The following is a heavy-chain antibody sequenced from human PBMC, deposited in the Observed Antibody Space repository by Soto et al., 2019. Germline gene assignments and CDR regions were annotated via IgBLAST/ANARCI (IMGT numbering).Heavy chain of an antibody. CDR1: GFTFTSSA. CDR3: AAGTRGVVTASDY. V-gene: IGHV1-58*01. CDR2: IVVGSGNT. J-gene: IGHJ4*02. D-gene: IGHD2-21*02. Sequence: GASVKVSCKASGFTFTSSAVQWVRQARGQRLEWIGWIVVGSGNTNYAQKFQERVTITRDMSTSTAYMELSSLRSEDTAVYYCAAGTRGVVTASDYWGQGTLVTVSS.